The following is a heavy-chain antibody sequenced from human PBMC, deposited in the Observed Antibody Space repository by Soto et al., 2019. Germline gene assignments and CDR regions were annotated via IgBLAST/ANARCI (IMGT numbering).Heavy chain of an antibody. Sequence: SLRRSCAASGFTFSNAWMSWVRQAPGKWLEWVGRIKSKTDGGTTDYAAPVKGRFTISRDDSKNTLYLQMNSLKTEDTAVYYCTTDRRYCSGGSCPRDYWGQGTLVTSPQ. D-gene: IGHD2-15*01. CDR1: GFTFSNAW. CDR2: IKSKTDGGTT. V-gene: IGHV3-15*01. J-gene: IGHJ4*02. CDR3: TTDRRYCSGGSCPRDY.